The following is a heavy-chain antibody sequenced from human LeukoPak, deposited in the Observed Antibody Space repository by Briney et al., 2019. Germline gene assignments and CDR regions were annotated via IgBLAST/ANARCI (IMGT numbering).Heavy chain of an antibody. V-gene: IGHV3-23*01. Sequence: GGSLRLSCEASGLTFSSYAMSWVRQAPGKGLEWVSGISSIGGTTYYADSVKGRFTISRDNSKNTLYLQMNSLRAEDTAVYYCTSESAGSHVIWGQGTVVTVSS. CDR3: TSESAGSHVI. CDR2: ISSIGGTT. J-gene: IGHJ3*02. CDR1: GLTFSSYA. D-gene: IGHD1-26*01.